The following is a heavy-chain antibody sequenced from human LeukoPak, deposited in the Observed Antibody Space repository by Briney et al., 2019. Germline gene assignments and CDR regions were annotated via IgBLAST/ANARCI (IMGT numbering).Heavy chain of an antibody. CDR1: GGSISSYY. CDR3: ARQTGSGLFILP. D-gene: IGHD3/OR15-3a*01. V-gene: IGHV4-59*08. J-gene: IGHJ4*02. CDR2: VYDSGTT. Sequence: PSETLSLTCTVSGGSISSYYWSWIRQSPGKGLDWFGYVYDSGTTNYNPSLKSRVTISVDTSKNQCSLKLSSVTAADTAVYYCARQTGSGLFILPGGQGTLVTVSS.